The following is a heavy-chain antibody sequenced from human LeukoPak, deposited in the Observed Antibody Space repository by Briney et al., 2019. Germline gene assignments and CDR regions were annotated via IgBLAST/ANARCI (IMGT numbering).Heavy chain of an antibody. CDR3: ARDATPRAFDI. V-gene: IGHV1-18*01. D-gene: IGHD2-15*01. Sequence: ASVKVSCKASDYTFTSYGVSWIRQAPGQGLEWMGWINSYNGNTNYARNPQGRVTMTTDTSTTTAYMELRSLRSDDAAVYYCARDATPRAFDIWGQGTMVTVSS. J-gene: IGHJ3*02. CDR2: INSYNGNT. CDR1: DYTFTSYG.